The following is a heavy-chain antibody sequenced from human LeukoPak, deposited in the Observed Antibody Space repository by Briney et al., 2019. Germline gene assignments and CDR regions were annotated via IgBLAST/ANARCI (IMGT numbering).Heavy chain of an antibody. V-gene: IGHV1-46*01. Sequence: GASVKGSCKASGYTFTSYYMHWVRQAPGQGLEWMGIINPSGGSTSYAQKFQGRVTMTRDTSTSTVYMELSSLRSEDTAVYYCARTSGWYFGIDAFDIWGQGTMVTVSS. CDR3: ARTSGWYFGIDAFDI. J-gene: IGHJ3*02. CDR1: GYTFTSYY. CDR2: INPSGGST. D-gene: IGHD6-19*01.